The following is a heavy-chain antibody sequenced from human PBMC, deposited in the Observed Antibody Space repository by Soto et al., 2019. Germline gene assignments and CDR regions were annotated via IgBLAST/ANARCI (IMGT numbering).Heavy chain of an antibody. Sequence: GGSLRLSCAASGFTFFTAWINWISQAPGKGLEWVGRIKSQVNGGTPDFAAPVRGRFAISRDDSRSMVYLQMNRLKTEDTAVYYCTTDSYFTSKLVRFDYWGLGTLVTVSS. J-gene: IGHJ4*01. V-gene: IGHV3-15*07. D-gene: IGHD2-21*01. CDR3: TTDSYFTSKLVRFDY. CDR1: GFTFFTAW. CDR2: IKSQVNGGTP.